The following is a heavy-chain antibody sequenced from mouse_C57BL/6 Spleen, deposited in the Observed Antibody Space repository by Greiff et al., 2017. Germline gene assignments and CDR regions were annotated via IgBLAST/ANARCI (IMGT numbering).Heavy chain of an antibody. CDR2: IHPNSGST. D-gene: IGHD1-1*01. V-gene: IGHV1-64*01. J-gene: IGHJ4*01. Sequence: VQLQQPGAELVKPGASVKLSCKASGYTFTSYWMHWVKQRPGQGLEWIGMIHPNSGSTNYNEKFKSKATLTVDKSSSTAYMQLSSLTSEDSAVYYCASEGYFGCSANCAMDYWGQGTSFTVSS. CDR3: ASEGYFGCSANCAMDY. CDR1: GYTFTSYW.